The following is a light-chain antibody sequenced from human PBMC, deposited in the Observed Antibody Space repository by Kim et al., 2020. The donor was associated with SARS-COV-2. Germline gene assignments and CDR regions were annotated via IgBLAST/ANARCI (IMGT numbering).Light chain of an antibody. V-gene: IGLV1-44*01. CDR2: SNS. J-gene: IGLJ2*01. CDR3: ASWDDSLHGPV. Sequence: ELTQPPSVSGTPGQRVTISCSGSSSNIGRNAVSWYQQVPGTAPKFLIYSNSRRPSGVPDRFSGSSSGTAASLAISGLQSEDEADYYCASWDDSLHGPVFGGGTQLTV. CDR1: SSNIGRNA.